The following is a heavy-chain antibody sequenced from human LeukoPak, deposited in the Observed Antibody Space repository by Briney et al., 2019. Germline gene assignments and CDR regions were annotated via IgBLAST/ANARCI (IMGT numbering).Heavy chain of an antibody. CDR3: ARDRDYYFDY. CDR2: IWYDGSNK. J-gene: IGHJ4*02. CDR1: GFTFSSYG. Sequence: GRSLRLSYAASGFTFSSYGMHWVRQAPGKGLEWVAVIWYDGSNKYYADSVKGRFTISRDNSKNTLYLQMNSLRAEDTAVYYCARDRDYYFDYWGQGTLVTVSS. V-gene: IGHV3-33*01.